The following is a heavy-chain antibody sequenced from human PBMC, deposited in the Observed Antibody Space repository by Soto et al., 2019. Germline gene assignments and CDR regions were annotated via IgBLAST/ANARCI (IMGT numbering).Heavy chain of an antibody. CDR3: ARLKPGESTAGGIDY. D-gene: IGHD6-13*01. J-gene: IGHJ4*02. V-gene: IGHV4-39*01. CDR2: IHYSGST. CDR1: GGSISSSNYY. Sequence: PSETLSLTCTVSGGSISSSNYYWGWIRQPPGKGLEWIGSIHYSGSTYYNPSLKSRATISVDTSKNQFSLKLSSVTAADTAVYYCARLKPGESTAGGIDYWGQGAPVTVSS.